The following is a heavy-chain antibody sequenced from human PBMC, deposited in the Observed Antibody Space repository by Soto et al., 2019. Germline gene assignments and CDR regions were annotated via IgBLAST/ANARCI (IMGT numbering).Heavy chain of an antibody. D-gene: IGHD5-12*01. CDR1: GFTFSSYG. J-gene: IGHJ6*02. CDR3: AKDWSVATIPPFGGMDV. V-gene: IGHV3-30*18. Sequence: LRLSCAASGFTFSSYGMHWVRQAPGKGLEWVAVISYDGSNKYYADSVKGRFTISRDNSKNTLYLQMNSLRAEDTAVYYRAKDWSVATIPPFGGMDVWGQGTTVTVS. CDR2: ISYDGSNK.